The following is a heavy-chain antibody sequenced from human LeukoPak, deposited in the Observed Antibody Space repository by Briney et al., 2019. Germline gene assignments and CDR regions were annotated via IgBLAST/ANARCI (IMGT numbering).Heavy chain of an antibody. CDR2: ISYDGSNK. CDR3: AKEPCSSTSCWEATSDY. Sequence: HPGGSLRLSCAASGFTFSSYGMHWVRQAPGKGLEWVAVISYDGSNKYYADSVKGRFTISRDNSKNTLYLQMNSLRAEDTAVYYCAKEPCSSTSCWEATSDYWGQGTLVTVSS. D-gene: IGHD2-2*01. J-gene: IGHJ4*02. V-gene: IGHV3-30*18. CDR1: GFTFSSYG.